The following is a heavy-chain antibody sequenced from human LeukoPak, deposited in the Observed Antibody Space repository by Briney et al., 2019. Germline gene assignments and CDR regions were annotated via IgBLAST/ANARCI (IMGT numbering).Heavy chain of an antibody. Sequence: SQTLSLTCTVSGGSISSGSYYWSWIRQPAGKGLEWIGRIYTSGSTNYNPSLKSRVTLSVDTSKNQFSLKLSSVTAADTAVYYCARSVFWSGYSDNWFDPWGQGTLVTVSS. CDR1: GGSISSGSYY. CDR2: IYTSGST. V-gene: IGHV4-61*02. CDR3: ARSVFWSGYSDNWFDP. J-gene: IGHJ5*02. D-gene: IGHD3-3*01.